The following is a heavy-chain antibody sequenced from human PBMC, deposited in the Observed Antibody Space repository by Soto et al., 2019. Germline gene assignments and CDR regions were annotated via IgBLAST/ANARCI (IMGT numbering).Heavy chain of an antibody. D-gene: IGHD1-1*01. CDR2: INPSGYNS. J-gene: IGHJ4*02. CDR1: GYTFIDYY. Sequence: QVQMVQSGAEVKKPGASVKVSCKASGYTFIDYYIHWVRQAPGQGLEWMGIINPSGYNSTLSQRFQGRLTMTSDTSTSTVYMALGSLTSEDTAIYYCARDLHGACTTMAHWGQGTLVTVSS. V-gene: IGHV1-46*01. CDR3: ARDLHGACTTMAH.